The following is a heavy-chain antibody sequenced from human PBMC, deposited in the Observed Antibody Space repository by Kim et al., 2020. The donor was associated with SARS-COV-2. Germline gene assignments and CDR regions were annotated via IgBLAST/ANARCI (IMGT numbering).Heavy chain of an antibody. D-gene: IGHD5-18*01. CDR2: INAGDGHT. CDR1: GFSFITYT. J-gene: IGHJ6*02. V-gene: IGHV1-3*01. Sequence: ASVKVSCKASGFSFITYTMHWVRQAPGQGLEWMGWINAGDGHTKYSEKFQDRITITRDTSANTAYMELSSLTSEDTALYFCARDGYPIHLWFDYFYGMDVWGQGTTVTVSS. CDR3: ARDGYPIHLWFDYFYGMDV.